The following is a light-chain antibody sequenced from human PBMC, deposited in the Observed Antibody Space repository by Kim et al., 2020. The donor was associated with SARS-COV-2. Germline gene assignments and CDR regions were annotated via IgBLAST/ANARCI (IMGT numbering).Light chain of an antibody. J-gene: IGLJ1*01. Sequence: PGTTATSICRGANIGRKSVHWYQQKPGQAPVLVIFYDSDRPSGIPERFSGSNSGNTATLTISRVAAGDEADYYCQVWDPDGDHRFVFGTGTKVTVL. CDR1: NIGRKS. CDR2: YDS. V-gene: IGLV3-21*04. CDR3: QVWDPDGDHRFV.